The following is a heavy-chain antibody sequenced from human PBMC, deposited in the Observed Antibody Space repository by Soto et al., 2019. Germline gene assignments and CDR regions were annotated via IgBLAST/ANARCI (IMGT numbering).Heavy chain of an antibody. CDR1: GGSIRSYY. J-gene: IGHJ4*02. CDR3: ARLEGLATISYYFDF. Sequence: PSQTLSVPCTVSGGSIRSYYWRWIRQPPGKGLEWIGNIYYSGNAYYNPSLQPRVTISLDKSKSQFSLKLNSVTAADSAVYFCARLEGLATISYYFDFSGPGALVTVSS. V-gene: IGHV4-59*08. D-gene: IGHD5-12*01. CDR2: IYYSGNA.